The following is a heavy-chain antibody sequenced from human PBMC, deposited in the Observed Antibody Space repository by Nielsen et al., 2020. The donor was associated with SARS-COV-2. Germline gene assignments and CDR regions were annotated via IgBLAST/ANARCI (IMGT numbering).Heavy chain of an antibody. V-gene: IGHV1-2*06. Sequence: ASVKVSCKASGYTFTGYYIHWVRQAPGQGLEWMGRINPNSGGTNYAQKFQGSVTMTRDTSISTAYMELSSLRSEDTAVYYCARDFEGGQWLYFDYWGRGTLVTVSS. CDR3: ARDFEGGQWLYFDY. CDR1: GYTFTGYY. D-gene: IGHD6-19*01. J-gene: IGHJ4*02. CDR2: INPNSGGT.